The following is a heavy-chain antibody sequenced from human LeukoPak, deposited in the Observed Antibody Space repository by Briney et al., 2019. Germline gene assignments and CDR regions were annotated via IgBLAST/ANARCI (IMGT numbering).Heavy chain of an antibody. D-gene: IGHD6-13*01. V-gene: IGHV3-23*01. CDR1: RFTFSSYA. CDR2: ISATDGST. J-gene: IGHJ6*03. Sequence: GSLRLSCAASRFTFSSYAMSWVRQAPGKGLEWVSVISATDGSTYYADSVKGRFTISRDNSKNTLYLQMNSLRAEDTAVYYCAKKGDSSGWYQGYYNYYYYMDVWGKGTTVTISS. CDR3: AKKGDSSGWYQGYYNYYYYMDV.